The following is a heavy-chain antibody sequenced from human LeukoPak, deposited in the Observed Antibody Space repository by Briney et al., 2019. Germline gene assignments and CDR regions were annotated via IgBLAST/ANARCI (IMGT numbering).Heavy chain of an antibody. CDR3: ARGIKVRLNRVTATRKAGLFDY. Sequence: NPSETLSLTCTVSGGSISSSSYYWGWIRQPPGKGLEWIGSIYYSGGTYYNPSLKSRVTISVDTSKNQFSLKLSSVTAADTAVYYCARGIKVRLNRVTATRKAGLFDYWGQGTLVTVSS. CDR2: IYYSGGT. CDR1: GGSISSSSYY. D-gene: IGHD2-21*02. J-gene: IGHJ4*02. V-gene: IGHV4-39*07.